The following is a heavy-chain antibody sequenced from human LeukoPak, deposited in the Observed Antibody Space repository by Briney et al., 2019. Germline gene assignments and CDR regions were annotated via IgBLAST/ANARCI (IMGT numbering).Heavy chain of an antibody. CDR3: AKASIAVAGVLDY. V-gene: IGHV3-43D*04. D-gene: IGHD6-19*01. J-gene: IGHJ4*02. CDR1: GFTFDDYA. Sequence: PGGSLRLSCAASGFTFDDYAMHWVRQAPGKGLEWVSLISWDGGSTYYADSVKGRFTISRDNSKNSLYLQMNSLRAEGTALYYCAKASIAVAGVLDYWGQGTLVTVSS. CDR2: ISWDGGST.